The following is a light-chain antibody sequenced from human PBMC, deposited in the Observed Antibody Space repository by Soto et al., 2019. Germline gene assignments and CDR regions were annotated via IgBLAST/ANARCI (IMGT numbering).Light chain of an antibody. CDR3: QQYNGLSGT. J-gene: IGKJ1*01. CDR1: HDISSW. V-gene: IGKV1-5*03. Sequence: DIQMTQSPSTLSASIGDRVTITCWASHDISSWLAWYQQKPGKAPKLLIYKASTLEGGVPSRFNGSGSGTEFSLTISSLQPDDFATYYCQQYNGLSGTFGQGTKVEIK. CDR2: KAS.